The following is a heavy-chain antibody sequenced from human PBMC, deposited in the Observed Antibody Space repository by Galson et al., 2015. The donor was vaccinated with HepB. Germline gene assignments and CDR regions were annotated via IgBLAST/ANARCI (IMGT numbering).Heavy chain of an antibody. CDR3: ARDSGAAARSYHYHGMDV. V-gene: IGHV1-69*06. J-gene: IGHJ6*02. CDR1: GGTFSSYA. D-gene: IGHD6-13*01. Sequence: SVKVSCKASGGTFSSYAISWVRQAPGQGLEWMGGIIPIFGTANYAQKFQGRVTITADKSTSTAYMELSSLRSEDTAVYYCARDSGAAARSYHYHGMDVWGQGTTVTVSS. CDR2: IIPIFGTA.